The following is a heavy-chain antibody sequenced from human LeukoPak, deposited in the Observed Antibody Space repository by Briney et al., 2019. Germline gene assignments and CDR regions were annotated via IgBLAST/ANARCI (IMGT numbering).Heavy chain of an antibody. V-gene: IGHV3-7*01. CDR1: GFTFSDYY. D-gene: IGHD3-3*01. CDR3: ARSYYDFWRPMAGAFDI. CDR2: IKQDGSEK. J-gene: IGHJ3*02. Sequence: GGSLRLSCAASGFTFSDYYMSWIRQAPGRGLEWVANIKQDGSEKYYVDSVKGRFTISRDNAKNSLYLQMNSLRAEDTAVYYCARSYYDFWRPMAGAFDIWGQGTMVTVSS.